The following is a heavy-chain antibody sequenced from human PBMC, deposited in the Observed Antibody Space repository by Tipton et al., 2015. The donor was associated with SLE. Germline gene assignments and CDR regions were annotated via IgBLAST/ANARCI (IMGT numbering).Heavy chain of an antibody. Sequence: SLRLSCAASGFTFSSYAMHWVRQAPGKGLEYVSAISSNGGSTYYANSVKGRFTISRDNSKNTLYLQMGSLRAEDMAVYYCAGEPGGDYYMDVWGRGTTVTVSS. V-gene: IGHV3-64*01. CDR1: GFTFSSYA. CDR3: AGEPGGDYYMDV. CDR2: ISSNGGST. J-gene: IGHJ6*03.